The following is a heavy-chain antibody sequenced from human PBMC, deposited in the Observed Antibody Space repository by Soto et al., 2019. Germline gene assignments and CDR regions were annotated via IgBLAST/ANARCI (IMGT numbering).Heavy chain of an antibody. V-gene: IGHV3-21*01. J-gene: IGHJ4*02. D-gene: IGHD3-22*01. CDR3: ARGSYDSLPFDY. CDR1: GFTFSSYS. Sequence: GGSLRLSCAASGFTFSSYSMNWVRQAPGKGLEWVSSISSSSSYIYYADSVKGRFTISRDNAKNSLYLQMNSLRAEDTAVYYCARGSYDSLPFDYWGQGTLVTVS. CDR2: ISSSSSYI.